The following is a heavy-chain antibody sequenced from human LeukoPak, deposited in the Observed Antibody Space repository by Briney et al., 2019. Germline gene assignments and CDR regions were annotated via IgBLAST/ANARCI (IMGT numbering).Heavy chain of an antibody. CDR2: FDPEDSET. D-gene: IGHD3-16*01. CDR1: GYTLTELS. Sequence: GASVKVSCKVSGYTLTELSMHWVRQAPGKGLEWMGSFDPEDSETIYAQKFQGRVTMTEDTSTDTTYMELSSLSSEDTAVYYCATRRGDGPDWYFDLWGRGTLVIVSS. V-gene: IGHV1-24*01. J-gene: IGHJ2*01. CDR3: ATRRGDGPDWYFDL.